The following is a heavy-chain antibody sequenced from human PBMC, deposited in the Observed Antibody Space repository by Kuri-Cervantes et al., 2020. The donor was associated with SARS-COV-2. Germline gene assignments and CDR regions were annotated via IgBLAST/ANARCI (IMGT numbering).Heavy chain of an antibody. CDR2: INHSGST. CDR1: GFTFSSYA. Sequence: GSLRLSCAASGFTFSSYAMSWVRQAPGKGLEWIGEINHSGSTNYNPSLKSRVTISVDTSKNQFSLKLSSVTAADTAVYYCARGRVLLWFGELFHDYYYGMDVWGQGTTVTVSS. J-gene: IGHJ6*02. D-gene: IGHD3-10*01. V-gene: IGHV4-34*01. CDR3: ARGRVLLWFGELFHDYYYGMDV.